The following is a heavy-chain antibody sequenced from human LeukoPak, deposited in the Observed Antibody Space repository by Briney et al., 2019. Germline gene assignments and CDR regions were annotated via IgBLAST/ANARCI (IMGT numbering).Heavy chain of an antibody. CDR2: ISSNGGST. CDR3: AKEGPPYYYDSSGQFSS. Sequence: PGGSLRLSCSASGFTFSSYVMYWVRQAPGKGLEYVSAISSNGGSTYYADSVKGRFTISRDNSKNTLYLQMNSLRAEDTAVYYCAKEGPPYYYDSSGQFSSWGQGTLVTVSS. J-gene: IGHJ5*02. CDR1: GFTFSSYV. V-gene: IGHV3-64*04. D-gene: IGHD3-22*01.